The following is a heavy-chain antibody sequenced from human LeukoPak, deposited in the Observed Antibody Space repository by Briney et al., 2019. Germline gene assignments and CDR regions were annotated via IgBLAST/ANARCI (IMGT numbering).Heavy chain of an antibody. CDR3: AKGFDYYDSSGYYYPYYFDY. D-gene: IGHD3-22*01. CDR1: GFTFSSYA. J-gene: IGHJ4*02. CDR2: ISGSGGST. V-gene: IGHV3-23*01. Sequence: GGSLRLSCAASGFTFSSYAMSWVRQAPGKGLEWVSAISGSGGSTYYADSVKGRFTISRDNSKNTLYLQMNSLRAEDTAVYYCAKGFDYYDSSGYYYPYYFDYWGQGTLVTVSS.